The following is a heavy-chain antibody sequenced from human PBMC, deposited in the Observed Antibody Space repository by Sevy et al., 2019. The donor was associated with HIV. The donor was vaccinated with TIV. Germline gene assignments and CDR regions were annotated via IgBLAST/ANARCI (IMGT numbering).Heavy chain of an antibody. CDR1: GYTLTELS. J-gene: IGHJ4*02. CDR2: FDPEDGET. Sequence: ASVKVSCKVSGYTLTELSMHWVRQAPGKGLEWMGGFDPEDGETIYAQKFQGRVTMTEDTSTDTAYMELSSLRSDDTAVYYCAGSGSYSPKQFDYWGQGTLVTVSS. D-gene: IGHD1-26*01. V-gene: IGHV1-24*01. CDR3: AGSGSYSPKQFDY.